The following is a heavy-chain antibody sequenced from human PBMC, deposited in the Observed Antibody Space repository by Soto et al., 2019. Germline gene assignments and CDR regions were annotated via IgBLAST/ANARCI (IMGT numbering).Heavy chain of an antibody. CDR3: AKAVLWVSGSFYPYDAFDI. Sequence: QVQLQESGPGLVEPSGTLSLTCAVYNGSISSLSWWVWVRQSPGTGLEWIGEIYHSGTTNSNPSLKSRVALSVDKSYNHCYLELRCVTAADTAVYYCAKAVLWVSGSFYPYDAFDIWGRGTMVTVSS. V-gene: IGHV4-4*02. CDR1: NGSISSLSW. J-gene: IGHJ3*02. CDR2: IYHSGTT. D-gene: IGHD3-10*01.